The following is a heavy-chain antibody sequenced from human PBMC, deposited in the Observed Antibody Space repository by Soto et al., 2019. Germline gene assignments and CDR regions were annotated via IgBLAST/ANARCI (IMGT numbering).Heavy chain of an antibody. D-gene: IGHD3-22*01. Sequence: GGSLRLSCAASGFTVSSNYMSWVRQAPGKGLEWVSVIYSGGSTYYADSVKGRFTISRDNSKNTLYLQMNSLRDEDTAVYYCAGDGPTTYYYDSSGHYGMDVWGQGTTVTVSS. J-gene: IGHJ6*02. CDR2: IYSGGST. CDR1: GFTVSSNY. V-gene: IGHV3-66*01. CDR3: AGDGPTTYYYDSSGHYGMDV.